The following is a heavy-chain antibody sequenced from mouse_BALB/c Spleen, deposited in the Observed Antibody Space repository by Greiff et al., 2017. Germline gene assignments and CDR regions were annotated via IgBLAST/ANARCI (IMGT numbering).Heavy chain of an antibody. J-gene: IGHJ2*01. CDR1: GFTFSNYW. Sequence: EVKLVESGGGLVQPGGSMKLSCVASGFTFSNYWMNWVRQSPEKGLEWVAEIRLKSNNYATHYAESVKGRFTISRDDSKSSVYLQMNNLRAEDTGIYYCTSIYYDYFDYWGQGTTLTVSS. CDR3: TSIYYDYFDY. CDR2: IRLKSNNYAT. V-gene: IGHV6-6*02. D-gene: IGHD2-4*01.